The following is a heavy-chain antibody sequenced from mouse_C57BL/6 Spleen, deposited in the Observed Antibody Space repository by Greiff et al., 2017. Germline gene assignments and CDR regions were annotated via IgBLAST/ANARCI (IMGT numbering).Heavy chain of an antibody. V-gene: IGHV3-6*01. J-gene: IGHJ3*01. CDR1: GYSITSGYY. D-gene: IGHD1-1*01. CDR3: ARDLGDYYGRVTFAY. Sequence: ESGPGLVKPSQSLSLTCSVTGYSITSGYYWNWIRQFPGNKLEWMGYISYDGSNNYNPSLKNRISITRDTSKNQFFLKLNSVTTEDTATYYCARDLGDYYGRVTFAYWGQGTLVTVSA. CDR2: ISYDGSN.